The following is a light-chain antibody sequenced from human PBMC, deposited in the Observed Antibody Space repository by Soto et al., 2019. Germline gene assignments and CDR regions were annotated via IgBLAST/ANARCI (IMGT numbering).Light chain of an antibody. CDR3: QQHNS. J-gene: IGKJ2*01. Sequence: DIQMTQSPSTLSASVGDRVTITCRASQISSTWLAWYQQRPGKAPKLLIHDVSSLQSGVPSRFSDSGSGTEFTLTISSLQPYDFATYYCQQHNSFGQGTKLEIK. CDR1: QISSTW. V-gene: IGKV1-5*01. CDR2: DVS.